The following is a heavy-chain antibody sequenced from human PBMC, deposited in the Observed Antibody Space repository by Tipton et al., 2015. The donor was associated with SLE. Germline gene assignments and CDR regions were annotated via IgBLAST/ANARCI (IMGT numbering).Heavy chain of an antibody. Sequence: SLRLSCAASGFTFSSYGMHRVRQAPGKGLEWVAVIWYDGSNKYYADSVKGRFTISRDNSKNTLYLQMNSLRAEDTAVYYCAKANTSGSGSLDYWGQGTLVTVSS. CDR3: AKANTSGSGSLDY. V-gene: IGHV3-30*18. J-gene: IGHJ4*02. CDR1: GFTFSSYG. D-gene: IGHD3-10*01. CDR2: IWYDGSNK.